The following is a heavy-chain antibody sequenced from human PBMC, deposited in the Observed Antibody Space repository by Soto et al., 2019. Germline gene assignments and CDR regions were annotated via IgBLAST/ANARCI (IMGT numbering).Heavy chain of an antibody. CDR3: VRLYHDDSGRSAFDI. J-gene: IGHJ3*02. CDR2: IIPIFGTA. V-gene: IGHV1-69*01. Sequence: QVQLVQSGAEVKKPGSSVKVSCRASGGTFSNYAINWVRQAPGQGLEWMGGIIPIFGTADYAQNFQGRVTITADESTNTAYMELSRLRSEDTAVYFCVRLYHDDSGRSAFDIWGQGTMVTVSS. CDR1: GGTFSNYA. D-gene: IGHD3-22*01.